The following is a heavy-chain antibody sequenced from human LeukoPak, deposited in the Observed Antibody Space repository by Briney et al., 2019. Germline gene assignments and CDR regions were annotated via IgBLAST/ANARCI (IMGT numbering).Heavy chain of an antibody. CDR3: ARDQEGFDY. Sequence: ASVKVSCKASGYTFTSNYIHWVRQAPGQGLEWMGMIYPRDGSTSYAQKVQGRVTVTRDTSTSTVHLALSGLRSEDTAVYYCARDQEGFDYWGQGTLVTVSS. V-gene: IGHV1-46*01. J-gene: IGHJ4*02. CDR1: GYTFTSNY. CDR2: IYPRDGST.